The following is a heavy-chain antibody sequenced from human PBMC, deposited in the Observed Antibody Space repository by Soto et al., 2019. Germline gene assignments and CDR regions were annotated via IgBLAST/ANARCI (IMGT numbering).Heavy chain of an antibody. CDR3: ARDQTPRRGSSWYYYYYGMDV. V-gene: IGHV1-69*12. D-gene: IGHD6-13*01. Sequence: QVQLVQSGAEVKKPGSSVKVSCKASGGTFSSYAISWVRQAPGQGLEWMGGIIPIFGTANYAQKFQGRVTITADESTSTANMELSSLRSEDTAVYYCARDQTPRRGSSWYYYYYGMDVWGQGTTVTVSS. J-gene: IGHJ6*02. CDR1: GGTFSSYA. CDR2: IIPIFGTA.